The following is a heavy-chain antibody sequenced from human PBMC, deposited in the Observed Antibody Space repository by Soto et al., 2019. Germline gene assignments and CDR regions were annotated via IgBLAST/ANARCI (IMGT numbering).Heavy chain of an antibody. CDR3: ARVSRLDYDFLTGYYIGGYYYYGMDV. CDR2: ISSSSTYI. V-gene: IGHV3-21*01. CDR1: GFTFSTYS. Sequence: PGGSLRLSCAASGFTFSTYSMNWVRQAPGEGLEWVSSISSSSTYIYYAESVKGRFTISRDNAKNSLFLQKNSLRAEDTAVYYCARVSRLDYDFLTGYYIGGYYYYGMDVWGLGTTVTVSS. D-gene: IGHD3-9*01. J-gene: IGHJ6*02.